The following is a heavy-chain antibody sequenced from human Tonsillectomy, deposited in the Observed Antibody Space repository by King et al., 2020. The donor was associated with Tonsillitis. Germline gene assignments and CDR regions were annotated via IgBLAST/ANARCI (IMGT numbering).Heavy chain of an antibody. CDR1: GFTFSSYG. V-gene: IGHV3-33*01. D-gene: IGHD1-26*01. J-gene: IGHJ6*03. CDR3: AGGLVGATPSDYYMDV. CDR2: IWYDGSNK. Sequence: VQLVESGGGVVQPGRSLRLSCAASGFTFSSYGMHWVRQAPGKGLEWVAVIWYDGSNKYYADSVKGRFTISRDNSKNTLYLQMNSLRADDTAVYYCAGGLVGATPSDYYMDVWGKGTTVTVSS.